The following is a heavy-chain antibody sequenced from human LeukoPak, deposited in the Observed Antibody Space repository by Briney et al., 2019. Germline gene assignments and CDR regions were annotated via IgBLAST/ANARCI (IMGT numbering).Heavy chain of an antibody. D-gene: IGHD3-22*01. Sequence: GGSLRLSCEASGFTFSNYEMNWVRQAPGKGLEWISYITTTGDRIQYADSVKGRFTISRDNAKNSLYLQMNSLRAEDTAVYYCSAGEGYYDSSDYYSAWAFNVWGQGTMVTVSS. V-gene: IGHV3-48*03. CDR2: ITTTGDRI. CDR1: GFTFSNYE. CDR3: SAGEGYYDSSDYYSAWAFNV. J-gene: IGHJ3*01.